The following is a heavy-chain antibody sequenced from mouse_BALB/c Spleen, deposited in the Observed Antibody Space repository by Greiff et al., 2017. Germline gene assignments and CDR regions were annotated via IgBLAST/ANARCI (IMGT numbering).Heavy chain of an antibody. Sequence: QVQLKESGAELARPGASVKLSCKASGYTFTSYWMQWVKQRPGQGLEWIGAIYPGDGDTRYTQKFKGKATLTADKSSSTAYMQLSSLASEDSAVYYWARLLHYYGSYYSDYWGQGTTLTVSS. V-gene: IGHV1-87*01. J-gene: IGHJ2*01. CDR3: ARLLHYYGSYYSDY. CDR1: GYTFTSYW. CDR2: IYPGDGDT. D-gene: IGHD1-2*01.